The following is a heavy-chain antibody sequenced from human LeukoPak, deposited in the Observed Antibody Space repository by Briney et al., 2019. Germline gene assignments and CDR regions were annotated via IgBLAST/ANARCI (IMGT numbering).Heavy chain of an antibody. Sequence: ASVTVSCKVSGYTLTELSMHWVRQAPGKGLEWMGGFDPEDGETIYAQKFQGRVTMTEDTSTDTAYMELSSLRSEDTAVYYCATDLPSSSWFFDYWGQGTLVTVSS. CDR1: GYTLTELS. D-gene: IGHD6-13*01. CDR3: ATDLPSSSWFFDY. CDR2: FDPEDGET. J-gene: IGHJ4*02. V-gene: IGHV1-24*01.